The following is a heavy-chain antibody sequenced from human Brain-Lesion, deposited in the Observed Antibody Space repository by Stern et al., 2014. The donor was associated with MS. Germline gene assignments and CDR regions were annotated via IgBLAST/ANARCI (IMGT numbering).Heavy chain of an antibody. J-gene: IGHJ6*02. CDR1: GGSISSGSYY. CDR2: IYTRGST. Sequence: QVQLQESGPGLVKPSQTLSLTCTVSGGSISSGSYYWSWIRQPAGKGLEWIGQIYTRGSTNYTPSLKSRVTMSLDTSKNQSSLNVSAVTAADTAVYYCARFEARITRYYDGMDVWGQGTTVTVSS. CDR3: ARFEARITRYYDGMDV. V-gene: IGHV4-61*02. D-gene: IGHD1-20*01.